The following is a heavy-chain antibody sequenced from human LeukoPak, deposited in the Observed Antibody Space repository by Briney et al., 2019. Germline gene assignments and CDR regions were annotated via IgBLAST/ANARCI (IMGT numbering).Heavy chain of an antibody. CDR2: VYFRGST. CDR3: ARHLIIYYDDSYDC. V-gene: IGHV4-39*01. J-gene: IGHJ4*02. CDR1: GGSISSSSYY. D-gene: IGHD5-12*01. Sequence: SETLSLTCTVSGGSISSSSYYWGWIRQPPGKGLEWIGNVYFRGSTYYNPSLKSRVTISVDTSKNQFSLKLSSVTAADTAVYYCARHLIIYYDDSYDCWGQGTLVTVSS.